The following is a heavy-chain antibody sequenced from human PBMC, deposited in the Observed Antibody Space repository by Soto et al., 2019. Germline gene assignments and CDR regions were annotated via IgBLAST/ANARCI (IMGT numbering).Heavy chain of an antibody. Sequence: GASVKVSCKASGYTFTSYAMHWVRRAPGQRLEWMGWINAGNGNTKYSQKFQGRVTITRDTSASTAYMELSSLRSEDTAVYYCARYSGIAAAVAIYYYYYGMDVWGQGTTVTVSS. V-gene: IGHV1-3*01. J-gene: IGHJ6*02. CDR3: ARYSGIAAAVAIYYYYYGMDV. CDR2: INAGNGNT. D-gene: IGHD6-13*01. CDR1: GYTFTSYA.